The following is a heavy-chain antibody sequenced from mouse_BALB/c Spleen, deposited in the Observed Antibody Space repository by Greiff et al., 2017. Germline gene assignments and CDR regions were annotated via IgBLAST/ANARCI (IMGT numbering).Heavy chain of an antibody. V-gene: IGHV1S82*01. Sequence: QVQLQPSGAELVRPGASVKLSCKASGYSFTSYWMNWVKQRPGQGLEWIGMIHPSDSETRLNQKFKDKVTLTADKSSSTAYMQLSSPTSEDSAVYSCARGGDGYYAMDYWGQGTSVTVSS. CDR1: GYSFTSYW. CDR2: IHPSDSET. D-gene: IGHD2-12*01. CDR3: ARGGDGYYAMDY. J-gene: IGHJ4*01.